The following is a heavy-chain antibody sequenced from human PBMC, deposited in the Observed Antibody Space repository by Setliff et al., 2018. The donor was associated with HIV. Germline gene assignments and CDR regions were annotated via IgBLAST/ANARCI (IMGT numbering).Heavy chain of an antibody. D-gene: IGHD3-22*01. V-gene: IGHV4-39*01. J-gene: IGHJ5*02. CDR2: IYYSGST. Sequence: TSETLSLTCTVSGGPISNSRYYWSWIRQPPGKGLEWIGSIYYSGSTYYNPSLKSRVTISVDTSKNQFSLKLSSVTAADAAVYYCASRVYYYDSSGYLREEGFDPWGQGTLVTVSS. CDR3: ASRVYYYDSSGYLREEGFDP. CDR1: GGPISNSRYY.